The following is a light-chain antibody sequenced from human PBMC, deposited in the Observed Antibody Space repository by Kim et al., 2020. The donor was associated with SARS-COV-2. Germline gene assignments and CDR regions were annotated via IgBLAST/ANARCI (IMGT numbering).Light chain of an antibody. V-gene: IGLV3-1*01. CDR1: ELGEKF. CDR3: QAWESSTDV. Sequence: SYELTQPLSVSVSPGQTANITCSGEELGEKFVNWYQQKPGQSPVLVIYQDRKRPSGIPERLSGSNSGTTATLTISGPQAMDEADYYCQAWESSTDVFGAGTKVTV. CDR2: QDR. J-gene: IGLJ1*01.